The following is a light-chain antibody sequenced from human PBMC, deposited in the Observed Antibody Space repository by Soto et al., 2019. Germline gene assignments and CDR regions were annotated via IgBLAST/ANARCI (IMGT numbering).Light chain of an antibody. CDR1: SSDVGSYNL. V-gene: IGLV2-14*02. Sequence: QSVLAQPASVSGSPGQSITISCTGTSSDVGSYNLVSWYQQHPGKAPKLMIYEGSKRPSGVSNRFSGSKSGNTASLTISGLQGEDEADYYCSAYTVSRTYVFGTGTKV. J-gene: IGLJ1*01. CDR2: EGS. CDR3: SAYTVSRTYV.